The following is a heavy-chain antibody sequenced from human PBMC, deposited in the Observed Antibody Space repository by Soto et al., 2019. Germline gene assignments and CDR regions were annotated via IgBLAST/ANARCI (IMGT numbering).Heavy chain of an antibody. CDR3: AKDPSRRGGCFDY. Sequence: EVQLLESGGGLVQPGGSLRLSCAASGFTFSSYAMSWVRQAPGKGLEWVSAISGSGSNTYYADSVKGRFTISRDNSKNTLYLQMNSLRAEDTAVYYCAKDPSRRGGCFDYWGQGTLVTVSS. J-gene: IGHJ4*02. V-gene: IGHV3-23*01. CDR2: ISGSGSNT. CDR1: GFTFSSYA. D-gene: IGHD6-19*01.